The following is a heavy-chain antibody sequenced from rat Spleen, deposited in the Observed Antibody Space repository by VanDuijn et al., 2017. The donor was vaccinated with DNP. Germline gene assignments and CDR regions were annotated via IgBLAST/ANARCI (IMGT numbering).Heavy chain of an antibody. J-gene: IGHJ4*01. Sequence: EVQLVESGGGLVQPGRSLNLSCAASRLTFSNYDMAWVRQTPTKGLDWVASISTSGGRTYHRDSVKGRFTISRDNAENTVYLQMNSLRSEDTATYYCTKDLQWYAMDAWGQGTSVTVSS. CDR1: RLTFSNYD. CDR3: TKDLQWYAMDA. D-gene: IGHD1-1*01. CDR2: ISTSGGRT. V-gene: IGHV5-27*01.